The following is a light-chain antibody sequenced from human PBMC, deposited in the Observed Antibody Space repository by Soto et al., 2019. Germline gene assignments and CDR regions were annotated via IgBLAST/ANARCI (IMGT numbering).Light chain of an antibody. Sequence: EIVLTQSPGTLSLSPGERATLSCRASQSVGSNLAWYQQKPAQAPRLLIYGVSTRATGTPARFSGSGSGTEFTLTISSVQSEDFAVYYCQQYNNWLQTFGQGTKV. CDR1: QSVGSN. V-gene: IGKV3-15*01. CDR2: GVS. J-gene: IGKJ1*01. CDR3: QQYNNWLQT.